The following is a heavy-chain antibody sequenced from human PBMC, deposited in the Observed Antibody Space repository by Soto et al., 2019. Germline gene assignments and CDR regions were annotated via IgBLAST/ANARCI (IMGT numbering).Heavy chain of an antibody. J-gene: IGHJ6*02. CDR1: GFTFGDYA. CDR2: IRSKAYGGTT. V-gene: IGHV3-49*03. CDR3: TRDGDIVVVPAAPLRFSYYYGMDV. Sequence: GGSLRLSCTASGFTFGDYAMSWFRQAPGKGLEWVGFIRSKAYGGTTEYAASVKGRFTISRDDSKSIAYLQMNSLKTEDTAVYYCTRDGDIVVVPAAPLRFSYYYGMDVWGQGTTVTVSS. D-gene: IGHD2-2*01.